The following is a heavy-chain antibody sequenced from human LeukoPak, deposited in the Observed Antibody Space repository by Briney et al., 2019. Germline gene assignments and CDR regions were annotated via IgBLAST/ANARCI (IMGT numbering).Heavy chain of an antibody. CDR2: IYYSGST. D-gene: IGHD6-13*01. J-gene: IGHJ4*02. CDR3: ARVGYSSSWTFDY. V-gene: IGHV4-39*01. Sequence: SETLSLTCTVSGGSISSSSYYWGWIRQPPGKGLEWIGSIYYSGSTYYNPSLKSRVTISVDTSKNQFSLKLSSVTAADTAVYYCARVGYSSSWTFDYWGQGTLVTVSS. CDR1: GGSISSSSYY.